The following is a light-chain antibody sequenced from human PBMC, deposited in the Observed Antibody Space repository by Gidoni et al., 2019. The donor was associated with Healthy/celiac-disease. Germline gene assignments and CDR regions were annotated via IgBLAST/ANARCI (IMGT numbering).Light chain of an antibody. CDR2: DAS. CDR1: QSVSSY. J-gene: IGKJ4*01. CDR3: QQRSNWPPLT. V-gene: IGKV3-11*01. Sequence: DILLTQSPATLSLSPGERATLSCRASQSVSSYLAWYQQQPGQAPRLLIYDASNRATGIPARFSGSGSGADFTLTISSLEPEDFAVYYCQQRSNWPPLTFGGGTKVEIK.